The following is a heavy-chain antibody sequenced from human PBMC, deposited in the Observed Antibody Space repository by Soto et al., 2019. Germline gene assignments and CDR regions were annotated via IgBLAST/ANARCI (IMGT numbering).Heavy chain of an antibody. CDR3: ARAQPRGSYSYYYGMDV. V-gene: IGHV1-69*04. Sequence: ASVKVSCKASGGTFSSYAISWVRQAPGQGLEWMGRIIPILGIANYAQKFQGRVTITADKSTSTAYMELSSLRSEDTAVYYCARAQPRGSYSYYYGMDVWGQGTTVTVSS. D-gene: IGHD3-16*01. CDR2: IIPILGIA. J-gene: IGHJ6*02. CDR1: GGTFSSYA.